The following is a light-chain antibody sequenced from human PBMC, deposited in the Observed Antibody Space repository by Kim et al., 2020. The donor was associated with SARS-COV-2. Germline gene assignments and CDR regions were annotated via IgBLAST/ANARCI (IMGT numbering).Light chain of an antibody. V-gene: IGKV3-20*01. CDR3: HQYAESPRT. Sequence: EIVLTQSPGTLSLSPGERGTLSCRASQSVRGNYLAWYQQRPGQAPRLLIYSSTSRATGIPDRFSGSGSGTDFTLTISRLEPEDFAVYYCHQYAESPRTFGQGTKVDIK. CDR2: SST. CDR1: QSVRGNY. J-gene: IGKJ1*01.